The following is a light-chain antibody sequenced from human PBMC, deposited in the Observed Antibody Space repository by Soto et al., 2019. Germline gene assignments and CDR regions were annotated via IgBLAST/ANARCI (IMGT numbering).Light chain of an antibody. V-gene: IGKV1-5*03. Sequence: DXQMTXSPSTLSASVGDRVTITCRASXSISSWLAWYQQKPGKAPKLLIYKASSLESGVPSRFSGSGSGTEFTLTISSLQPDDFATYYCQQYNSSPTFGQGTKVEIK. CDR2: KAS. CDR1: XSISSW. CDR3: QQYNSSPT. J-gene: IGKJ1*01.